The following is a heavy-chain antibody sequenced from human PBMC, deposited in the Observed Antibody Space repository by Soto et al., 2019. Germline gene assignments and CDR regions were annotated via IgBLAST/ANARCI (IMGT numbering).Heavy chain of an antibody. Sequence: GGSLRLSCAASGFTFSSYGMHWVRQAPGKGLEWVAVISYDGSNKYYADSVKGRFTISRDNSKNTLYLQMNSLRAEDTAVYYCAKDRESGYLRGTFVGYWGQGTLVTVSS. J-gene: IGHJ4*02. CDR3: AKDRESGYLRGTFVGY. V-gene: IGHV3-30*18. CDR2: ISYDGSNK. CDR1: GFTFSSYG. D-gene: IGHD5-12*01.